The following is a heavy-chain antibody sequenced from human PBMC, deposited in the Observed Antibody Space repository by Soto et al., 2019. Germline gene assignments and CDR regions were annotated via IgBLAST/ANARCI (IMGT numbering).Heavy chain of an antibody. V-gene: IGHV3-21*01. CDR3: ARVVDYYDPYYYYGMDV. CDR2: ISSSSSYI. D-gene: IGHD3-22*01. J-gene: IGHJ6*02. Sequence: GGSLRLSCAASGFTFSSYAMNWVRQAPGKGLEWVSSISSSSSYISYADSVKGRFTISRDNAKNSLYLQMNSLRAEDTAVYYCARVVDYYDPYYYYGMDVWGQGTTVTVSS. CDR1: GFTFSSYA.